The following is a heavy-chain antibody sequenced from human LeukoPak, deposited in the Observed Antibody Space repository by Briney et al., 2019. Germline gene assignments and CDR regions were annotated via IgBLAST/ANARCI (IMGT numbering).Heavy chain of an antibody. J-gene: IGHJ6*02. Sequence: PGGSLRLSCEASGFRLSGYSMNWVRQAPGKGLEWVSYISHTGSTMSYADSVKGRFTISRDNARNSLHLQMNSLRAEDTAVYYCAIPPLSGTGSSRPLAEMDIWGQGITVTVSS. CDR2: ISHTGSTM. D-gene: IGHD3-10*01. CDR3: AIPPLSGTGSSRPLAEMDI. V-gene: IGHV3-48*04. CDR1: GFRLSGYS.